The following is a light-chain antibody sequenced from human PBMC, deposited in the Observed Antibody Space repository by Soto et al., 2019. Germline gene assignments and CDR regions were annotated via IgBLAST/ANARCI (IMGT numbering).Light chain of an antibody. V-gene: IGLV2-18*03. Sequence: QSALTQPPSVSGSPGQSVTISCTGTSSDVGGYNRVSWYQEPPGKAPKLLFYDVSNRPSGSSPRFSGPKSRNTASLTTSGLQAEDEADSYCTSYATGSAHVLGPGTKHTVL. CDR3: TSYATGSAHV. CDR1: SSDVGGYNR. CDR2: DVS. J-gene: IGLJ1*01.